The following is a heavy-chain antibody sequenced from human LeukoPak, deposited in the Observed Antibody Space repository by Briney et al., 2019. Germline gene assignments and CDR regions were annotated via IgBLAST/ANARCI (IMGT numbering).Heavy chain of an antibody. Sequence: GRSLRLSCAASGFTFSSYAMHWVRQAPGKGLEWVAVISYDGSNKYYADSVKGRFTISRDNSKNTLYLQMNSLRAEDTAVYYCARDDRGIPGAFDIWGQGTMVTVSS. CDR3: ARDDRGIPGAFDI. V-gene: IGHV3-30-3*01. D-gene: IGHD3-10*01. CDR1: GFTFSSYA. J-gene: IGHJ3*02. CDR2: ISYDGSNK.